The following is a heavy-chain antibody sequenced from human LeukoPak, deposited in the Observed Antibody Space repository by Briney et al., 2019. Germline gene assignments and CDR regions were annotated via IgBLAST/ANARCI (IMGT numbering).Heavy chain of an antibody. V-gene: IGHV3-23*01. D-gene: IGHD3-22*01. CDR3: AKGRYYYDSSGYPDY. Sequence: GGSLRLSCAASGFTFNNYAMNWVRQAPGKGLEWVSRISGSGGNTYYADSVKGRFTISRDNSKNTLYLQMNSLRAEDTAVYYCAKGRYYYDSSGYPDYWGQGTLVTVSS. CDR2: ISGSGGNT. CDR1: GFTFNNYA. J-gene: IGHJ4*02.